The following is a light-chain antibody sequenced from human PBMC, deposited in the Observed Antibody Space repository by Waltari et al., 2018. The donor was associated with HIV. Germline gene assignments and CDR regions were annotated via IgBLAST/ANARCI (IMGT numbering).Light chain of an antibody. CDR3: QKYYTTTYT. V-gene: IGKV4-1*01. CDR1: QSIFYISNNKDY. J-gene: IGKJ2*01. Sequence: DIVMTLSPDSLAVSLRVTATINCKSSQSIFYISNNKDYLAWYQQKPGQRPQLLRYWASMRESGVSDRFSGSGTGTDFTLTISNLQPEDVATYYCQKYYTTTYTFGQGTKLESK. CDR2: WAS.